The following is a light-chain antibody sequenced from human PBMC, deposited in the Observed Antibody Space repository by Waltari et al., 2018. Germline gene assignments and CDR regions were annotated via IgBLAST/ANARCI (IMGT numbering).Light chain of an antibody. CDR1: QSVSTS. V-gene: IGKV1-5*03. CDR3: KQYITYPWT. J-gene: IGKJ1*01. Sequence: DIQMTQSPSTLSASVGDRVTIICRASQSVSTSLAWYQQKPGKAPKVLIYKASSLESGVPLRFSGSGSGTEFTLTITSLQPDDVAIYSCKQYITYPWTFGQGTKVEVK. CDR2: KAS.